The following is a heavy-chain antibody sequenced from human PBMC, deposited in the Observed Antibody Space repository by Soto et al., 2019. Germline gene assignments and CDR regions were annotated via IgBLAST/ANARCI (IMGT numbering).Heavy chain of an antibody. CDR3: ARSIVVVTAADY. CDR1: GYTFTSYA. CDR2: INAGNSNT. D-gene: IGHD2-21*02. Sequence: GASVKVSCKASGYTFTSYAMQWGRPPPGQRLEWMGWINAGNSNTKYSQKFQGRVTITRDTSASTAYMELSSLRSEDTAVYYCARSIVVVTAADYWGQGTLVTVSS. J-gene: IGHJ4*02. V-gene: IGHV1-3*01.